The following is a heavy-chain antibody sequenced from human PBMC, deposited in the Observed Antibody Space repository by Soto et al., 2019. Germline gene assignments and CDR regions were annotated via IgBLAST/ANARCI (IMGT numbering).Heavy chain of an antibody. Sequence: QVQLQESGQGLVKPSQTLSLTCTVSGGSIRNDNFYWSYLSQRPGKGLEWIGYISYSGYTYYNPSLTSRVIISVDPSNNQFSLILTSVTAADTAVYYCARDLEGTVSGSRAFGIWGLGTLVTVS. V-gene: IGHV4-31*03. J-gene: IGHJ3*02. CDR3: ARDLEGTVSGSRAFGI. CDR2: ISYSGYT. D-gene: IGHD2-15*01. CDR1: GGSIRNDNFY.